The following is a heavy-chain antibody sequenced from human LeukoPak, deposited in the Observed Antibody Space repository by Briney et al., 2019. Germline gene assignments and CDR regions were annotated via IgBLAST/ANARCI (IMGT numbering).Heavy chain of an antibody. J-gene: IGHJ4*02. CDR1: GFTFSKYA. V-gene: IGHV3-33*01. D-gene: IGHD3-22*01. CDR3: ARGPPTDYYDSSGFYYVFDY. Sequence: GGSLRLSCAASGFTFSKYAMHWVRQAPGKGLEWVAVIWYDGSNDYYANSVKGRFTMSRDNSKNTLYLQMNSLRAEDTAVYYCARGPPTDYYDSSGFYYVFDYWGQGTLVTVSS. CDR2: IWYDGSND.